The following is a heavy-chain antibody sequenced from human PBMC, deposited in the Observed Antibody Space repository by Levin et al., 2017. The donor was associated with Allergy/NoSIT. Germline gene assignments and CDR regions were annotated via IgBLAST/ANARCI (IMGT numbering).Heavy chain of an antibody. CDR2: ISVHNGRT. CDR1: GYNFNSYG. J-gene: IGHJ4*02. D-gene: IGHD1-7*01. V-gene: IGHV1-18*01. Sequence: PAASVKVSCKASGYNFNSYGISWVRQAPGQGLEWMGWISVHNGRTSYAQNFQDRVTVTTETSTSTAYMELRSLRSDDTAVYYCARDWNYEVDYWGQGTLVTVSS. CDR3: ARDWNYEVDY.